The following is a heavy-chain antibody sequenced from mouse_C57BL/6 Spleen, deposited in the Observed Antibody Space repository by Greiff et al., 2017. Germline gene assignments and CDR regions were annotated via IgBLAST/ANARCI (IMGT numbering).Heavy chain of an antibody. J-gene: IGHJ4*01. Sequence: QVQLQQPGAELVRPGSSVKLSCKASGYTFTSYWMHWVKQRPIQGLEWIGNIDPSDSETHYNQKFKDKATLTVDKSSSTAYMQLSSLTSEDSAVXYCALTVVATDYYAMDYWGQGTSVTVSS. D-gene: IGHD1-1*01. V-gene: IGHV1-52*01. CDR3: ALTVVATDYYAMDY. CDR2: IDPSDSET. CDR1: GYTFTSYW.